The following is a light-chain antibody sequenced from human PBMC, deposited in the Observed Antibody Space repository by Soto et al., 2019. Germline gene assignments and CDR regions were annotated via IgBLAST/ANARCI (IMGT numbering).Light chain of an antibody. J-gene: IGKJ1*01. CDR1: QSLTSTY. CDR2: GAS. CDR3: QQYGTSPRT. Sequence: EIVLTQSPGTLSLSPGERVTLSCRASQSLTSTYLAWFQQKPGQAPRLLIYGASSRATGIPDRFSGSGSGTDFTLSISRLEAEDFAVYYCQQYGTSPRTFGHGTKVDI. V-gene: IGKV3-20*01.